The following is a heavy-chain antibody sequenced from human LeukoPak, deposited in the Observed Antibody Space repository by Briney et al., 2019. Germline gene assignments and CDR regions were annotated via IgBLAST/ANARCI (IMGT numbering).Heavy chain of an antibody. CDR2: ISSNGGST. D-gene: IGHD1-1*01. V-gene: IGHV3-64D*06. Sequence: PGGSLRLSCSASGFTFSSYAMHWVRQAPGKGLEYVSAISSNGGSTYYADSVKGRFPISRDNSKNTLYLQMSSLRAEDTAVYYCVKTSEGNWNDPDYYYYYGMDVWGKGTTVTVSS. CDR1: GFTFSSYA. J-gene: IGHJ6*04. CDR3: VKTSEGNWNDPDYYYYYGMDV.